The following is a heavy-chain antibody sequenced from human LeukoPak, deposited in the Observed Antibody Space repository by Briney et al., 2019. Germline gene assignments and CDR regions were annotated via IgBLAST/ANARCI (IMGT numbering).Heavy chain of an antibody. CDR3: AKGGKWDVTPFDY. CDR2: IRGGGGST. J-gene: IGHJ4*02. CDR1: GFTFSSYS. V-gene: IGHV3-23*01. D-gene: IGHD1-26*01. Sequence: GGSLRLSCAASGFTFSSYSMNWVRQAPGKGLEWVSTIRGGGGSTYYADSVKGRFTISRDNSKNTLYLQVNSLRAEDTAVYYCAKGGKWDVTPFDYWGQGTLVTVSS.